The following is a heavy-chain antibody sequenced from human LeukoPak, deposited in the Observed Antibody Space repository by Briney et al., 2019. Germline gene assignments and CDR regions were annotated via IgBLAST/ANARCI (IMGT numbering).Heavy chain of an antibody. CDR3: ASVYPSGYYFDY. Sequence: SETLSLTCAGYGGSFSGYYWSWIRQPPGKGLEWIGEINHSGSTNYNPSLKSRVTISVDTSKNQFSLKLSSVTAADTAVYYCASVYPSGYYFDYWGQGTLVTVSS. D-gene: IGHD3-16*02. V-gene: IGHV4-34*01. CDR1: GGSFSGYY. J-gene: IGHJ4*02. CDR2: INHSGST.